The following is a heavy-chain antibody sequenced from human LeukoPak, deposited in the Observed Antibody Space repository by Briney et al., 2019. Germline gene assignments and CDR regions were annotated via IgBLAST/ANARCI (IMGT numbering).Heavy chain of an antibody. J-gene: IGHJ4*02. CDR1: GLTFSSYT. CDR2: ISSSGSTT. Sequence: GGSLRLSCAASGLTFSSYTMNWVRQAPGKGLEWVSYISSSGSTTYYADSVKGRFTISRDNAKNSLYLQMNSLRAEDTAVYYCARHLVGATTSNYWGQGTLVTVSS. D-gene: IGHD1-26*01. CDR3: ARHLVGATTSNY. V-gene: IGHV3-48*01.